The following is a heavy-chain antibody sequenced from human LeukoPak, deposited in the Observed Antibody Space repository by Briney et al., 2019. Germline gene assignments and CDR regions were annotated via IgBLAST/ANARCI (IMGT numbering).Heavy chain of an antibody. D-gene: IGHD3-22*01. CDR3: ARGDSSGYPDY. CDR1: VFTFSTYS. Sequence: PGGSLRLSCAVSVFTFSTYSMSWVRQPPGKGLEWIGEIYHSGSTNYNPSLKSRVTISVDKSKDQFSLKLTSVTAADTAVYYCARGDSSGYPDYWGQGSLVTVSS. V-gene: IGHV4-4*02. CDR2: IYHSGST. J-gene: IGHJ4*02.